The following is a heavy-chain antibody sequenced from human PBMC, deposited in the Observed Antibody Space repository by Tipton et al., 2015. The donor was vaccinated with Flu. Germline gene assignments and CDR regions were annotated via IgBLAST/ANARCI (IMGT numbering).Heavy chain of an antibody. CDR3: ATLTADDY. J-gene: IGHJ4*02. CDR1: GFTFSNYE. D-gene: IGHD7-27*01. Sequence: SLRLSCAASGFTFSNYEMNWVRQAPGKGLEWLSYISSGASTISYADSVRGRFTISRDNAKNSLYLQLNSLRAEDTALYYCATLTADDYWGQGDVVTASS. CDR2: ISSGASTI. V-gene: IGHV3-48*03.